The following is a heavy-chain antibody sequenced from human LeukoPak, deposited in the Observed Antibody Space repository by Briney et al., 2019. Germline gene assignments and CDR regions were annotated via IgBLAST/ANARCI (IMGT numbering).Heavy chain of an antibody. J-gene: IGHJ1*01. CDR3: ARGGIAAAGRRFQH. D-gene: IGHD6-13*01. V-gene: IGHV4-39*07. CDR2: IYYSGST. CDR1: GGSISSSSYY. Sequence: SETLSLTCTVSGGSISSSSYYWGWIRQPPGKGLEWIGSIYYSGSTYYNPSLKSRVTISVDTSKNQFSLKLSSVTAADTAVYYCARGGIAAAGRRFQHWGQGTLVTVSS.